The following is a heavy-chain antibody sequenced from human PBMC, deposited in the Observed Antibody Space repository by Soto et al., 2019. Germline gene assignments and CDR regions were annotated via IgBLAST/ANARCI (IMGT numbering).Heavy chain of an antibody. V-gene: IGHV3-23*01. CDR2: ISGSGGST. D-gene: IGHD6-19*01. CDR3: AKDSGWPLRPYYYGMDV. Sequence: AGGSLRLSCAASGFTLSSYAMSWGRQAPGKGLEWVSAISGSGGSTYYADPVKGRFTISRDNSKNTLYLQMNSLRAEDTAVYYCAKDSGWPLRPYYYGMDVWGKGTTVTVSS. J-gene: IGHJ6*04. CDR1: GFTLSSYA.